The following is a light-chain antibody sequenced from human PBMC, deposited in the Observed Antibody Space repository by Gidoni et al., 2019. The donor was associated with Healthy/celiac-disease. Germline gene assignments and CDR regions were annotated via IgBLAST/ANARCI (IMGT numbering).Light chain of an antibody. CDR3: QQRSNWPYT. CDR2: DAS. J-gene: IGKJ2*01. Sequence: EIVLTQSPATLSLSPGERATLSCRASQSVSSYLAWYQQKPCQAPRLLIYDASNRATGIPARFSGSGSGTDFTLTISSLEPEDFAVYYCQQRSNWPYTFGQWTKLEIK. CDR1: QSVSSY. V-gene: IGKV3-11*01.